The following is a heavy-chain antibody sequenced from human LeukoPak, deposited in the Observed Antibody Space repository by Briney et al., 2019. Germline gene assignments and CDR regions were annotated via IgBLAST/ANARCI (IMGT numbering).Heavy chain of an antibody. Sequence: GGSLRLSCAASGFTFSSFWMSWVRQAPGKGLEWVANINQGGSEKYYVDSMKGRFTVSRDNARNSLYLQMDSLRAEDTAVYYCARGGTSASDYWGQGALVTVSS. V-gene: IGHV3-7*01. CDR2: INQGGSEK. J-gene: IGHJ4*02. CDR1: GFTFSSFW. CDR3: ARGGTSASDY. D-gene: IGHD1-1*01.